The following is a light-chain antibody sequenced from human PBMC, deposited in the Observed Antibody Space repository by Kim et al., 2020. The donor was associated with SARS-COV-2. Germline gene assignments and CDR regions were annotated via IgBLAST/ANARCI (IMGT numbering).Light chain of an antibody. CDR2: NND. CDR1: RLGSKN. J-gene: IGLJ3*02. V-gene: IGLV3-21*02. CDR3: QLRERSSNNMV. Sequence: GQRHRITCAGARLGSKNVYSYKKKPEPAHVRVLYNNDDRPSGRPVRFSGSSSGNTDTLTLTRGETEDEDDSYCQLRERSSNNMVFGGGTQLTVL.